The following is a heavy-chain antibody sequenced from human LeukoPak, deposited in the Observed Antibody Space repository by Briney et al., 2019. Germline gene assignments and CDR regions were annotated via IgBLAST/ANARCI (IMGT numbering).Heavy chain of an antibody. Sequence: PSETLSLTCTDSGGSISSGDYYWSWIRQPPGKGLEWIGYIYYSGSTYYNPSLKSRVTISVDTSKNQFSLKLSSVTAADTAVYYCAREGWPYGMDVWGQGTTVTVSS. CDR3: AREGWPYGMDV. J-gene: IGHJ6*02. V-gene: IGHV4-30-4*01. CDR1: GGSISSGDYY. CDR2: IYYSGST.